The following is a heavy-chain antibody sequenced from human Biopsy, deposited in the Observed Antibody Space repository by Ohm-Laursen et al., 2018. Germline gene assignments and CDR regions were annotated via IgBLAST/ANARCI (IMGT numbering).Heavy chain of an antibody. D-gene: IGHD3-22*01. CDR3: TRDRGYYSDRTVPGYFDL. CDR1: GFSICSNY. CDR2: VYYTGST. Sequence: SVTLSCTSSVSGFSICSNYWGWIPQPPGLGLQWVGYVYYTGSTYYNSSLQRRVTISVDTSKNHFSLRLRSVTPAETAIYYCTRDRGYYSDRTVPGYFDLWGRGTLVTVSS. J-gene: IGHJ2*01. V-gene: IGHV4-59*01.